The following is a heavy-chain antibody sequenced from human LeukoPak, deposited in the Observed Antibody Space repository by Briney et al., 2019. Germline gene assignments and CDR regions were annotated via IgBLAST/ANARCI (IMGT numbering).Heavy chain of an antibody. D-gene: IGHD1-1*01. CDR2: IYRSGGT. J-gene: IGHJ3*02. CDR1: GYSITSGYY. CDR3: ARHRTSGTTHVFDI. V-gene: IGHV4-38-2*02. Sequence: SETLSLTCTVSGYSITSGYYWGWIRQPPGQGLEWIGSIYRSGGTYYNPSLKSRVSISVDTSKNQFSLKLRYVTAADTAVYYCARHRTSGTTHVFDIWGQGTVVSVSS.